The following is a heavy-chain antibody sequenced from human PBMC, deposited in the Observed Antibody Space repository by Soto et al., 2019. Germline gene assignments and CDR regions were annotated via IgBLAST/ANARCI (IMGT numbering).Heavy chain of an antibody. D-gene: IGHD2-21*02. CDR2: IHYSGSI. CDR1: GGSISYEYYH. CDR3: ARADDGGDRDYYGLDV. J-gene: IGHJ6*02. Sequence: QVQLQQSGPGLVKPSQTLSLTCSVSGGSISYEYYHWTWIRQAPGKGLEWIGYIHYSGSIMYNPSFKSRVTISVDTSKNQFSLQLSSVTAADTAVYFCARADDGGDRDYYGLDVWGQGTTVTVSS. V-gene: IGHV4-30-4*08.